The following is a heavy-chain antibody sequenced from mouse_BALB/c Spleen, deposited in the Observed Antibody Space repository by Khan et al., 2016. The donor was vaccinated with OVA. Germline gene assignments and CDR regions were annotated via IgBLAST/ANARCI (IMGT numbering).Heavy chain of an antibody. CDR1: GFTFSTFG. CDR3: ARRAYYYNSEGFAY. V-gene: IGHV5-6*01. CDR2: IYTGGFYT. D-gene: IGHD1-1*01. Sequence: EVQLVESGGDLVKPGGSLKLSCAASGFTFSTFGMSWVRQSPDRRLEWVATIYTGGFYTYYSDIVKGRFTISSDTAKRTLYLQMRSLKSEDTAIYYCARRAYYYNSEGFAYWGQGTLVTVSA. J-gene: IGHJ3*01.